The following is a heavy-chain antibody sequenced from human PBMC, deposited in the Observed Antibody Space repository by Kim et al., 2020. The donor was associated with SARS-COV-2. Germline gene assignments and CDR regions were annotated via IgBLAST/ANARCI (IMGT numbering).Heavy chain of an antibody. CDR2: IIPIFGTA. Sequence: SVKVSCKASGGTFSSYAISWVRQAPGQGLEWMGGIIPIFGTANYAQKFQGRVTITADESTSTAYMELSSLRSEDTAVYYCASHLSDYGGIPFDYWGQGTLVTVSS. CDR1: GGTFSSYA. CDR3: ASHLSDYGGIPFDY. V-gene: IGHV1-69*13. J-gene: IGHJ4*02. D-gene: IGHD4-17*01.